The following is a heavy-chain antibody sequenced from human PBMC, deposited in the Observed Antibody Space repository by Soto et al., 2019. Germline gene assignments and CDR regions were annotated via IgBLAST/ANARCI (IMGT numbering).Heavy chain of an antibody. Sequence: SETLSLTCTVSGGSISSGGYYWSWIRQHPGKGLEWIGYIYYSGSTYYNPSLKSRVTISVDTSKNQFSLKLSSVTAADTAVYYCARDTRKAQWLVGYLDYWGQGTLVTAPQ. V-gene: IGHV4-31*03. CDR2: IYYSGST. D-gene: IGHD6-19*01. J-gene: IGHJ4*02. CDR3: ARDTRKAQWLVGYLDY. CDR1: GGSISSGGYY.